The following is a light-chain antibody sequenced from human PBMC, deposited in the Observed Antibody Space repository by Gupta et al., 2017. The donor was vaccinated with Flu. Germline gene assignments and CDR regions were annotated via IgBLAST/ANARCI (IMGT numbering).Light chain of an antibody. Sequence: ELVMTQSPATLSVSPGERATLSCRASQSVSSNLAWYQQKPGQAPRLLIYGASTRATGIPARFSDSGSGTEFTLTISSRQSEDFAVYYCQQYNNWPPWTFGQGTKVEIK. J-gene: IGKJ1*01. V-gene: IGKV3-15*01. CDR1: QSVSSN. CDR3: QQYNNWPPWT. CDR2: GAS.